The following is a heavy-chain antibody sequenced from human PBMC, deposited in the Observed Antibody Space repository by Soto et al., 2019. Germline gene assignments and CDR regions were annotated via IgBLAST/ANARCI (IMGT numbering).Heavy chain of an antibody. CDR1: GGSISSSSYY. CDR2: IYYSGST. J-gene: IGHJ4*02. Sequence: SETLSLTCTFYGGSISSSSYYWGWIRQPPGKGLEWIGSIYYSGSTYYNPSLKSRVTISVDTSKNQFSLKLSSVTAADTAVYYCASLWGFTVGYFDYWGQGTLVTVSS. CDR3: ASLWGFTVGYFDY. V-gene: IGHV4-39*01. D-gene: IGHD3-16*01.